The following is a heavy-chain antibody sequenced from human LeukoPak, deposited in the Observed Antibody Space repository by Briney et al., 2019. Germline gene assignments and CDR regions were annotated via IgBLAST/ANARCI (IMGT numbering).Heavy chain of an antibody. J-gene: IGHJ4*02. CDR1: GYTFTSYD. D-gene: IGHD6-19*01. CDR2: MNPNSGNT. CDR3: ARAIAVAGTGE. V-gene: IGHV1-8*01. Sequence: ASVTVSCTASGYTFTSYDINWVRQAPGQGLEWMGWMNPNSGNTGYAQKFQGRVTMTRNTSISTAYMELSSLRSEDTAVYYCARAIAVAGTGEWGQGTLVTVSS.